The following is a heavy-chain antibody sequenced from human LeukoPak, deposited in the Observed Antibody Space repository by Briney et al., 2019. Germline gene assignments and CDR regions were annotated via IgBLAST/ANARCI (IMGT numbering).Heavy chain of an antibody. V-gene: IGHV3-21*01. D-gene: IGHD2-2*03. Sequence: GGSLRLSCAASGFTFSSYSMNWVRQAPGKGLEWVSSISSSSSYIYYADSVKGRFTISRDNAKNSLYLQMNSLRAEDTAVYYCARENGYCSSTSCYSDGMDVWGKGTTVTVSS. CDR1: GFTFSSYS. J-gene: IGHJ6*04. CDR3: ARENGYCSSTSCYSDGMDV. CDR2: ISSSSSYI.